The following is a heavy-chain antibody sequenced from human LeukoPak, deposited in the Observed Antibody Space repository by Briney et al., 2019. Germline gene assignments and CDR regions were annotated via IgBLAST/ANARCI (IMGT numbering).Heavy chain of an antibody. V-gene: IGHV1-8*03. D-gene: IGHD3-22*01. J-gene: IGHJ4*02. Sequence: ASVKVSCKASGYTFTRYDINWVRQATGQGLEWMGWINTKSGMTGHAQKFQGRITITKGTSISTVYMELSSLSSEDTAVYFCARVDGSVDYWGQGTLVTVSS. CDR2: INTKSGMT. CDR3: ARVDGSVDY. CDR1: GYTFTRYD.